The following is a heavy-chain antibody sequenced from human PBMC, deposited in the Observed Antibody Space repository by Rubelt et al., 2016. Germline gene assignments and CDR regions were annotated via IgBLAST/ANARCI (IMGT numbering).Heavy chain of an antibody. Sequence: DVQVVESGGGLVQPGGSLRLSCAASGFTFSNYWMTWVRQAPGKGLEWVANIRQDGVETYYVDSVKGRFTISRDNSKNTLYLQMNNLGGEDTAVYVCPTGGFDYWGQGTLVTVSS. V-gene: IGHV3-7*01. D-gene: IGHD3-16*01. CDR3: PTGGFDY. J-gene: IGHJ4*02. CDR1: GFTFSNYW. CDR2: IRQDGVET.